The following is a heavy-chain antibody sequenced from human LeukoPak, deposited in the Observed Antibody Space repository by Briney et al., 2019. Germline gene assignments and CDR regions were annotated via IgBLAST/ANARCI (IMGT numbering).Heavy chain of an antibody. CDR2: INPNSGGT. CDR3: AGEGCSGGSCYFDY. J-gene: IGHJ4*02. CDR1: GYTFTGYY. Sequence: ASVKVSCKASGYTFTGYYMHWVRQAPGQGLEWMGWINPNSGGTNYAQKFQGRVTMTRDTSISTDYMELSRLRSDDTAVYYCAGEGCSGGSCYFDYWGKGTLVTVSS. V-gene: IGHV1-2*02. D-gene: IGHD2-15*01.